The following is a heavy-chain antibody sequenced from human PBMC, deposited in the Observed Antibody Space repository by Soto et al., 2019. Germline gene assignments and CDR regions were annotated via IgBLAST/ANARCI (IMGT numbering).Heavy chain of an antibody. J-gene: IGHJ4*02. CDR3: ARDRDYYDSSGYYYDY. D-gene: IGHD3-22*01. CDR2: INPSGGST. CDR1: GYTFTSYY. Sequence: ASVKVSCKASGYTFTSYYMHWVRQAPGQGLEWMGIINPSGGSTSYAQKFQGRVTMTRDTSTSTVYMELSSLRSEDTAVYYCARDRDYYDSSGYYYDYWGQGTLVTVSS. V-gene: IGHV1-46*01.